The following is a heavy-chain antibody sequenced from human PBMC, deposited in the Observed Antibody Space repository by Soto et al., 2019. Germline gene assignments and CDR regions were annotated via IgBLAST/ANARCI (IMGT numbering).Heavy chain of an antibody. J-gene: IGHJ4*02. CDR3: ARGYCSGGSCYSGAFDY. D-gene: IGHD2-15*01. Sequence: QVQLVQSGAEVKKPGASVKVSCKASGYTFTSYGISWVRQAPGQGLEWMGWISAYDGNRNYAQKLQGRVTMTTDTSTSTAYMELRSLRSDDTAVYYCARGYCSGGSCYSGAFDYWGQGTLVTVSS. CDR2: ISAYDGNR. V-gene: IGHV1-18*01. CDR1: GYTFTSYG.